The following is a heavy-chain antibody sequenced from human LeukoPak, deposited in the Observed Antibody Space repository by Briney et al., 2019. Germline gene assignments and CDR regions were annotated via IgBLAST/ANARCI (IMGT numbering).Heavy chain of an antibody. CDR2: INPSGGST. D-gene: IGHD3-22*01. CDR1: GYTFTSYY. CDR3: AREEYYDRTNYYYYGMDV. J-gene: IGHJ6*02. Sequence: ASVKVSCKASGYTFTSYYMHWVRQAPGQGLEWMGIINPSGGSTSYAQKFQGRVTMTRDTSTSTVYMELSSLRSEDTAVYYCAREEYYDRTNYYYYGMDVWGQGTTVTVS. V-gene: IGHV1-46*01.